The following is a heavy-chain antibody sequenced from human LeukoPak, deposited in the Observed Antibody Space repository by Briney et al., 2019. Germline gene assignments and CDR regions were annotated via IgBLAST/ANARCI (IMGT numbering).Heavy chain of an antibody. V-gene: IGHV5-51*01. CDR1: GYSFTSYW. Sequence: GESLKISCRGSGYSFTSYWIGWVRQMPGKGLEWMGIIYPGDSDTRYNPSYQGQVTISADKSISTAYLQWSSLNASDTAMYYCARRFDWLYDYWGQGTLVTVSS. CDR2: IYPGDSDT. D-gene: IGHD3-9*01. CDR3: ARRFDWLYDY. J-gene: IGHJ4*02.